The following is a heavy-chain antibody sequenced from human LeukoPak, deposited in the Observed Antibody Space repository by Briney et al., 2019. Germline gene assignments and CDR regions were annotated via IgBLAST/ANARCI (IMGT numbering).Heavy chain of an antibody. CDR2: INHSGST. V-gene: IGHV4-34*01. D-gene: IGHD6-19*01. J-gene: IGHJ4*02. Sequence: PSETLSLTCAVYGGSFSGYYWSWIRQPPGKGLEWIGEINHSGSTNYNPSLKSRVTISVDTSKNQFSLKLSSVTAADTAVYYCARVDSGWIDYWGQGTLVTVSS. CDR1: GGSFSGYY. CDR3: ARVDSGWIDY.